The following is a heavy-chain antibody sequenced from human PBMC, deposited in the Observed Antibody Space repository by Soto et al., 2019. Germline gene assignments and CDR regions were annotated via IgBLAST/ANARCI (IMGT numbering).Heavy chain of an antibody. V-gene: IGHV1-8*01. D-gene: IGHD6-13*01. Sequence: GASVKVSCKASGYTFTSYDINWVRQATGQGLEWMGWMNPNSGNTGYAQKFQGRVTMTRNTSISTAYMELSSLRSEDTAVYYCARGFLIAAAGTSDYWGQGTLVTVSS. CDR2: MNPNSGNT. J-gene: IGHJ4*02. CDR1: GYTFTSYD. CDR3: ARGFLIAAAGTSDY.